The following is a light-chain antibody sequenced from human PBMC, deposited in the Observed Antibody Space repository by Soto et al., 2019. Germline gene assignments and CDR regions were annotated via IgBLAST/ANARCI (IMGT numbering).Light chain of an antibody. CDR2: GAA. CDR1: QNINTN. V-gene: IGKV3-15*01. CDR3: QQYTAWTWT. Sequence: VLTPSPAPLSVSPGARATLSCRASQNINTNLAWYQHKPGPPPTLVLYGAATRATGVPDRFSGRWSGTQFTHSINRLQYEDFAVYYCQQYTAWTWTFGQGTKVEIK. J-gene: IGKJ1*01.